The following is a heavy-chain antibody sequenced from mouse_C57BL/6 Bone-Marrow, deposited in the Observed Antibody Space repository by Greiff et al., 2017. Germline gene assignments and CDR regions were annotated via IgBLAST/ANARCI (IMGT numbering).Heavy chain of an antibody. CDR2: IRSTSNNYAT. V-gene: IGHV10-1*01. J-gene: IGHJ3*01. Sequence: EVKLVESGGGLVQPKGSLKLSCAASGFSFNTYAMNWVRQAPGKGLEWVARIRSTSNNYATYYADSVKDRFTISRDDSESRLYLQMNNLKTEDTAMYYCVSPPWFAYWGQGTLVTVSA. CDR3: VSPPWFAY. CDR1: GFSFNTYA.